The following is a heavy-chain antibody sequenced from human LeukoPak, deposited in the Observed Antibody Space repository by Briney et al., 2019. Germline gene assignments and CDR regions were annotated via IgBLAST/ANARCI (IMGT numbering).Heavy chain of an antibody. CDR1: GFTFSSYA. CDR2: ISGSGGST. J-gene: IGHJ4*02. CDR3: AKDSSYYDSSQRMDY. V-gene: IGHV3-23*01. D-gene: IGHD3-22*01. Sequence: GGSLRLSCAASGFTFSSYAMSWVRQAPGKGLEWVSAISGSGGSTYYADSVKGRFTISRDNSKNTLYLQMNSLRAEDTAVYYCAKDSSYYDSSQRMDYWGQGTLVTVSS.